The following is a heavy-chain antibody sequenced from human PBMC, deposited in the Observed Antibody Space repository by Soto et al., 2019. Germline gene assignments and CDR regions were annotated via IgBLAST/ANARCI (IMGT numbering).Heavy chain of an antibody. J-gene: IGHJ6*02. CDR2: IYPGDSDT. Sequence: PGESLKISCKGSGYSFTSYWIGWVRQMPGKGLEWMGIIYPGDSDTRYSPSFQGQVTISADKSISTAYLQWSSLKASDTAMYYCARHKSSSLRVESYCYYGMDVWGQGTTVTVSS. CDR1: GYSFTSYW. V-gene: IGHV5-51*01. CDR3: ARHKSSSLRVESYCYYGMDV. D-gene: IGHD6-13*01.